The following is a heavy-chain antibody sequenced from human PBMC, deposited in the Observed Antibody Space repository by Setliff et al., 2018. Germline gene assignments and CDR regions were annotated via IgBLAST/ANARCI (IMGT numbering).Heavy chain of an antibody. V-gene: IGHV3-48*01. Sequence: GGSLRLSCAGSGFTFSSHSMNWVRQAPGKGLEWVSYISSSSSTIYYADSVKGRFTISRDNAQNSLYLQMNNLTAEDTAVYFCARVLVLGYNWFDPWGQGTLVTVSS. CDR2: ISSSSSTI. CDR1: GFTFSSHS. CDR3: ARVLVLGYNWFDP. D-gene: IGHD3-10*01. J-gene: IGHJ5*02.